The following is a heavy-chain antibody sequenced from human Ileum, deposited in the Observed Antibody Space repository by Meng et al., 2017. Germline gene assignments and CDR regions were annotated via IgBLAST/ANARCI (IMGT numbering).Heavy chain of an antibody. V-gene: IGHV4-39*01. J-gene: IGHJ4*02. CDR3: ARRADYGDPPR. CDR1: SGSFTNNNYY. D-gene: IGHD4-17*01. CDR2: IYYGGST. Sequence: QLRLQESGPGLVKPSETLSRTCSVSSGSFTNNNYYWVWIRRPPGKGLEWIGSIYYGGSTYYNPSLKSRVTISVDTSTNQFSLKLISVTAADTAVYYCARRADYGDPPRWGQGTLVTVSS.